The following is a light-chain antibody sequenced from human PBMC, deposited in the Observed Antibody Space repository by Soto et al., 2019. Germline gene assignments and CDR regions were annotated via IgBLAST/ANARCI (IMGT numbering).Light chain of an antibody. CDR3: CSYAGSYPWV. CDR1: SSDVGCYNY. J-gene: IGLJ3*02. CDR2: DVS. V-gene: IGLV2-11*01. Sequence: QSALTQPRSVSGSPGQSVTISCTGTSSDVGCYNYVSWYQQHPGKAPKLMIYDVSKRPSGVPDRFSGSKSGNTASLTISGLQAEDEADYYCCSYAGSYPWVFGGGTKLNVL.